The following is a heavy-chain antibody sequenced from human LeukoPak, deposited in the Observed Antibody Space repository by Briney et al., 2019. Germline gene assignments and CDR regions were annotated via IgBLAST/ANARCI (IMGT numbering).Heavy chain of an antibody. Sequence: GGPLRLSCAASGFTFSSYSMNWVRQAPGKGLEWVSSISSSGSYIYYADSVKGRFTISRDNAKNSLYLQMNSLRAEDTAVYYCACTSCHLDWGQGTLITVSS. D-gene: IGHD2-2*01. V-gene: IGHV3-21*01. CDR1: GFTFSSYS. J-gene: IGHJ4*02. CDR2: ISSSGSYI. CDR3: ACTSCHLD.